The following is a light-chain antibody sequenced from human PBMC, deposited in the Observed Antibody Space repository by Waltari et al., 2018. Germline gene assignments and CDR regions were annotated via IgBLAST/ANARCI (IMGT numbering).Light chain of an antibody. J-gene: IGLJ1*01. Sequence: QSALTQPASVSGSPGQSITISCTGTSSDVGGYNYVSWYQQYPGKAPKLVIYDVSTRPSGVSDRFSGSKSGNTASLIISGLQAEDEADYYCSSYTASRHYVFGTGTKVTVL. V-gene: IGLV2-14*03. CDR3: SSYTASRHYV. CDR1: SSDVGGYNY. CDR2: DVS.